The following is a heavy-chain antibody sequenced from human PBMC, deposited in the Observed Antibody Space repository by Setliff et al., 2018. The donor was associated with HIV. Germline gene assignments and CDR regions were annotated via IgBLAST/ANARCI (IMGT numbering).Heavy chain of an antibody. CDR3: ARNYGGPDWHFDL. CDR2: IYPGDFDT. V-gene: IGHV5-51*01. J-gene: IGHJ2*01. CDR1: DYTFTSYR. D-gene: IGHD4-17*01. Sequence: GESLKISCRASDYTFTSYRIAWVRQRPGKGLEWMGIIYPGDFDTRYSPSFEGQVVISADKSISTAYLHWNNLRASDTAINYCARNYGGPDWHFDLWGRGTLVTVSS.